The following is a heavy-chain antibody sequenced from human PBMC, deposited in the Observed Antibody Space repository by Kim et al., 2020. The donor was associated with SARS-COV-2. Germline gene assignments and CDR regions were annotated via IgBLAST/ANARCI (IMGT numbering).Heavy chain of an antibody. V-gene: IGHV1-24*01. D-gene: IGHD3-3*01. CDR1: GYTLTELS. Sequence: ASVKVSCKVSGYTLTELSMHWVRQAPGKGLEWMGCFDPEDGETIYAQKFQGRVTMTEDTSTDTAYMELSSLRSEDTAVYYCATGRYYDFWSGYYFDWGQGTLVTVSS. J-gene: IGHJ4*02. CDR2: FDPEDGET. CDR3: ATGRYYDFWSGYYFD.